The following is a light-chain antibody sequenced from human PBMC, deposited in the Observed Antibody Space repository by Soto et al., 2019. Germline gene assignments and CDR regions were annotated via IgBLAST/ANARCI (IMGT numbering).Light chain of an antibody. V-gene: IGKV3-20*01. CDR2: RTS. CDR3: QQYFTSPEP. J-gene: IGKJ4*01. CDR1: QSVSSS. Sequence: ENVLTQSPGTLSLSPGERATLSCRASQSVSSSLAWYQQRPGQAPRLLIYRTSSRATGIPDRFSGSGSGTDFTLTIDRLEPEDFAVYFCQQYFTSPEPFGGGTKVDIK.